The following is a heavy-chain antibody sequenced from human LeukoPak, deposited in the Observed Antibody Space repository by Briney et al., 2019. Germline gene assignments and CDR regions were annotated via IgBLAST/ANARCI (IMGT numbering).Heavy chain of an antibody. CDR1: GGSISTYY. J-gene: IGHJ6*02. V-gene: IGHV4-59*05. Sequence: SETLSLTCTVSGGSISTYYWTWIRQPAGKGLEWIGSIYYSGSTCYNPSLKSRVTISVDTSKNQFSLKLSSVTAADTAVYYCARQDCSSTSCYPPYYYYGMDVWGQGTTVTVSS. CDR2: IYYSGST. D-gene: IGHD2-2*01. CDR3: ARQDCSSTSCYPPYYYYGMDV.